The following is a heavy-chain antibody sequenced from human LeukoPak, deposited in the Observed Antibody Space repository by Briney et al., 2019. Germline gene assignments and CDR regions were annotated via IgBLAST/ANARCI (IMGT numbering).Heavy chain of an antibody. V-gene: IGHV3-53*01. D-gene: IGHD3-9*01. CDR2: IYVGGSA. J-gene: IGHJ4*02. CDR1: GFTVSNNY. CDR3: ARLKIDGTHFDY. Sequence: TGGSLRLSCAASGFTVSNNYMSWVRQTPGKGLEWVSVIYVGGSAYYADSVKGRFTIPGDSSKNTLYLQMNSLRAEDTAVYYCARLKIDGTHFDYWGQGTLVTVSS.